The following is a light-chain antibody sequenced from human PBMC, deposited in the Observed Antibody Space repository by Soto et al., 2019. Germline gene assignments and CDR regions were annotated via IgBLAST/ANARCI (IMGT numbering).Light chain of an antibody. Sequence: DIQMTQSPSTLSASVGDRVTITCRASQNINMWLVWYQQKPGKAPKLLIYYASSLQSGVPSRFGGSGSGTDFTLTIASLLPDDCATYYCQHYSLYSPWTFGQGTKVEI. CDR3: QHYSLYSPWT. J-gene: IGKJ1*01. CDR1: QNINMW. CDR2: YAS. V-gene: IGKV1-5*01.